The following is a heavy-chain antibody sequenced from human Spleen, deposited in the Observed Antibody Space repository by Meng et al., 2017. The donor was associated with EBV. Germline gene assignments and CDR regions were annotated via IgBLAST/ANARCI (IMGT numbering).Heavy chain of an antibody. CDR2: INAGNGNT. CDR3: ATYCSSGSCYVY. D-gene: IGHD2-2*01. V-gene: IGHV1-3*01. J-gene: IGHJ4*02. Sequence: VQRGQSGAEVKKPGASVKVSCNASGYTFTNYAMHWVRQAPGQRLEWMGWINAGNGNTKYSENFQGRVTITRDTSASTAYMELSSLRSEDTAVYYCATYCSSGSCYVYWGQGTLVTVSS. CDR1: GYTFTNYA.